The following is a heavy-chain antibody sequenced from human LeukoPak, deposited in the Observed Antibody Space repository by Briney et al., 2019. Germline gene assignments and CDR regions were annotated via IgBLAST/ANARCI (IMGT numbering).Heavy chain of an antibody. J-gene: IGHJ4*02. V-gene: IGHV1-2*04. CDR2: INPNSGGT. Sequence: ASVKVSCKASGGTFSSYAISWVRQAPGQGLEWMGWINPNSGGTNYAQKFQGWVTMTRDTSISTAYMELSRLRSDDTAVYYCARERTVYCTNGVCYKWGYFDYWGQGTLVTVSS. CDR1: GGTFSSYA. D-gene: IGHD2-8*01. CDR3: ARERTVYCTNGVCYKWGYFDY.